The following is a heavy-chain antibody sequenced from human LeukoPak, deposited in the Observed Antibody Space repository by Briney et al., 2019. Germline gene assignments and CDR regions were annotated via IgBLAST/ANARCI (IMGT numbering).Heavy chain of an antibody. Sequence: GGSLRLSCAASGFALSSTAMSWVRQAPGKGLERVSTIAISDGKAYYADSVKGRFSISRDNSKNTLYLQMNSLRAEDTAVYYCAKLGTSDDYWGQGTLVTVSS. CDR3: AKLGTSDDY. D-gene: IGHD2-2*01. CDR2: IAISDGKA. CDR1: GFALSSTA. J-gene: IGHJ4*02. V-gene: IGHV3-23*01.